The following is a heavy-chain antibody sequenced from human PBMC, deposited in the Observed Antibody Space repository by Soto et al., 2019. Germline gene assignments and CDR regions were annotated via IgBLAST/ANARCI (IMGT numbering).Heavy chain of an antibody. V-gene: IGHV3-30-3*01. D-gene: IGHD6-13*01. J-gene: IGHJ6*02. CDR3: ARDKAAAGTADYYYGMDV. CDR1: GFTFSSYA. Sequence: PGGSLRLSCAASGFTFSSYAMHWVRQAPGKGLEWVAVISYDGSNKYYADSVKGRFTISRDNSKNTLYLQMNSLRAEDTAVYYCARDKAAAGTADYYYGMDVSGQGTTVTVSS. CDR2: ISYDGSNK.